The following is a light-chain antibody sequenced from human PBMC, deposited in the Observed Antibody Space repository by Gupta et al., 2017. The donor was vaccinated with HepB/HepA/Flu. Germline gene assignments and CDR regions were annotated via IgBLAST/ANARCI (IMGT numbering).Light chain of an antibody. V-gene: IGLV1-40*01. CDR2: ANN. J-gene: IGLJ2*01. Sequence: QSELTQPPSVSGAPGQTVTIPCTGSSSNIGARFDVHWYQQFPGTAPKLFIYANNKRPSGVPDRFSGSKSGTPASLTIVGLQAEDEADYYCQSNDMNLRVVFGGGTKLFVL. CDR3: QSNDMNLRVV. CDR1: SSNIGARFD.